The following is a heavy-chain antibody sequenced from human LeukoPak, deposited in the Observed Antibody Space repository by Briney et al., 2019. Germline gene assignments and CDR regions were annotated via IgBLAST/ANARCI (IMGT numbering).Heavy chain of an antibody. V-gene: IGHV3-20*04. D-gene: IGHD2-8*01. CDR1: GFTFDDYG. CDR2: INWNGGST. Sequence: GGSLRLSCAASGFTFDDYGMSWVRQAPGKGLEWVSGINWNGGSTGYADSVKGRFTISRDNSKNTLYLQMNSLRAEDTAVYYCAKDNGYYYMDVWGKGTTVTVSS. CDR3: AKDNGYYYMDV. J-gene: IGHJ6*03.